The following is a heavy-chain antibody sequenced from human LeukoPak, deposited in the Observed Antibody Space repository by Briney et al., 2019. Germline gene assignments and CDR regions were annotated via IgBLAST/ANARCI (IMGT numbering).Heavy chain of an antibody. CDR2: ISPDGRDT. Sequence: GGSLRLSCAASGFAFSTYWMHWVRQAPGKGPVWVSRISPDGRDTIYADSVKGRFTMSRDNAKNTLYLQMNSLRVEDTAVYYCARGRPHGNDYWGQGTLATVSS. CDR3: ARGRPHGNDY. D-gene: IGHD4-23*01. V-gene: IGHV3-74*01. J-gene: IGHJ4*02. CDR1: GFAFSTYW.